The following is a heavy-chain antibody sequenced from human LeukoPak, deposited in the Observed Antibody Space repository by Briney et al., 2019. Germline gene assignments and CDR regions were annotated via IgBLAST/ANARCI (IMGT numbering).Heavy chain of an antibody. CDR2: IIPILGIA. CDR3: ARGPIVVVPAATNWFDP. J-gene: IGHJ5*02. D-gene: IGHD2-2*01. V-gene: IGHV1-69*04. CDR1: GGTFSSYA. Sequence: ASGKVSCKASGGTFSSYAISWVRQAPGQGLEWMGRIIPILGIANYAQKFQGRVTITADKSTSTAYMELSSLRSEDTAVYYCARGPIVVVPAATNWFDPWGQGTLVTVSS.